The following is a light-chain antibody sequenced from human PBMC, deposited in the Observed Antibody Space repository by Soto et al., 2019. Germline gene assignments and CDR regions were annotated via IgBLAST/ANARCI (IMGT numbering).Light chain of an antibody. CDR1: QSVSSN. CDR2: GAS. J-gene: IGKJ2*01. V-gene: IGKV3-15*01. CDR3: QQYGSSSYT. Sequence: EIVMTQSPATLSVSPGERATLSCRASQSVSSNLAWYQQKPGQAPRLLISGASTRATGIPARFSGSGSGTEFTLTISSLQSEDFAVYYCQQYGSSSYTFGQGTRLEIK.